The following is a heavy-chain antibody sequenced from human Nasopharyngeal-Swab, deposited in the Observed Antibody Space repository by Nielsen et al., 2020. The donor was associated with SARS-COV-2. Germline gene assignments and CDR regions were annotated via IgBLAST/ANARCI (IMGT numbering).Heavy chain of an antibody. CDR2: IRSKAYGGTT. CDR1: GFTFGDYA. Sequence: GGSLRLSCTASGFTFGDYAMSWFRQAPGKGLEWVGFIRSKAYGGTTEYAASVKGRFTISRDDSKSIAYLQMNSLKTEDTAVYYCTRGILWFGELLGWFDPWGQGTLVTVSS. J-gene: IGHJ5*02. D-gene: IGHD3-10*01. CDR3: TRGILWFGELLGWFDP. V-gene: IGHV3-49*03.